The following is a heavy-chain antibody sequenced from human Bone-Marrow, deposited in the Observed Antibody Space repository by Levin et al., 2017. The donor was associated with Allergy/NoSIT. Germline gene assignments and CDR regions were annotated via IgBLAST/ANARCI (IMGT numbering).Heavy chain of an antibody. D-gene: IGHD2-21*02. V-gene: IGHV4-34*01. CDR1: GESFSGHY. CDR2: SNHSGST. Sequence: PSETLSLTCAVYGESFSGHYWSWIRQPPGKGLEWIGESNHSGSTKYNPSLKSRVTISVDTSKNQFSLKVTSVTAADTAVYYCARGSGGDQRLDYWGQGTLVTVSS. CDR3: ARGSGGDQRLDY. J-gene: IGHJ4*02.